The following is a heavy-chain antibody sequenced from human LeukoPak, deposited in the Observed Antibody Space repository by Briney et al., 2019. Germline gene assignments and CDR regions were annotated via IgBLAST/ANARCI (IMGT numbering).Heavy chain of an antibody. D-gene: IGHD2-2*01. Sequence: QPGGSLRLSCAAPAFTFRNYARHWARQAPGKGLEWVPVISHDERNIYYADSVKGRFTISRDNSKNTLYLQMNSLRAEDTAVYYCAKDRTGLLVVPAAHDYWGQGTLVTVSS. CDR2: ISHDERNI. CDR3: AKDRTGLLVVPAAHDY. V-gene: IGHV3-30*18. J-gene: IGHJ4*02. CDR1: AFTFRNYA.